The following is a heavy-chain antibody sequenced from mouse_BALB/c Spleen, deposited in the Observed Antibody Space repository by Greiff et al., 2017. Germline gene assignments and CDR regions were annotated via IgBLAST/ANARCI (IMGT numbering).Heavy chain of an antibody. Sequence: VQLQQSGAELVRPGTSVKVSCKASGYAFTNYLIEWVKQRPGQGLEWIGVINPGSGGTNYNEKFKGKATLTADKSSSTAYMQLSSLTSDDSAVYFCASPIYDGYYVRAMDYWGQGTSVTVSS. CDR1: GYAFTNYL. CDR3: ASPIYDGYYVRAMDY. J-gene: IGHJ4*01. V-gene: IGHV1-54*01. CDR2: INPGSGGT. D-gene: IGHD2-3*01.